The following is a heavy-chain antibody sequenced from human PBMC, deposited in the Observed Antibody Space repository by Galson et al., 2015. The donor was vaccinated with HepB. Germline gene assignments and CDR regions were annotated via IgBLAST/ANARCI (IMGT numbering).Heavy chain of an antibody. J-gene: IGHJ3*01. CDR1: GFNFGAYY. CDR2: ISGSGTTM. D-gene: IGHD1-26*01. CDR3: ARGGSIGGDFDV. V-gene: IGHV3-11*01. Sequence: SLRLSCAASGFNFGAYYMTWIRQAPGKGLEWVSYISGSGTTMYYAESVKGRFTISRDNAKNSLYLQMTSLTADDTAVFYCARGGSIGGDFDVWGQGTMVAVSS.